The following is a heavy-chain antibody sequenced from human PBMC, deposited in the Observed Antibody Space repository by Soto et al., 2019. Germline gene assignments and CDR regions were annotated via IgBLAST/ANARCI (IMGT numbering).Heavy chain of an antibody. Sequence: LRLSCTASGFTFGDYAMSWVRQAPGKGLEWVGFIRSKAYGGTTEYAASVKGRFTISRDDSKSIAYLQMNSLKTEDTAVYYCTRVFRVRILTGYHRSHYYGMDVWGQGTTVTVSS. CDR3: TRVFRVRILTGYHRSHYYGMDV. D-gene: IGHD3-9*01. CDR2: IRSKAYGGTT. V-gene: IGHV3-49*04. CDR1: GFTFGDYA. J-gene: IGHJ6*02.